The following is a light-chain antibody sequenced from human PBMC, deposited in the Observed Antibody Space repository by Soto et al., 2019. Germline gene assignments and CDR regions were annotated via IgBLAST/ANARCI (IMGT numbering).Light chain of an antibody. V-gene: IGLV2-8*01. Sequence: QSVLTQPPSASGSPGQSVTISCIGTSSDIGGYNYVPWYQQHPGKAPKLIIYEVSKRPSGVPDRFSGSKSGNTASLTVSGLQAEDEADYYCNSYAGSSNYVFGTGTKVTVL. J-gene: IGLJ1*01. CDR2: EVS. CDR3: NSYAGSSNYV. CDR1: SSDIGGYNY.